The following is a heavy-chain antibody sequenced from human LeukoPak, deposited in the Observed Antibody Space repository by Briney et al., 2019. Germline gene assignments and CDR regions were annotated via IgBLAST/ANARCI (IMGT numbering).Heavy chain of an antibody. CDR2: IRYDGSNK. CDR3: ANRGKRYSSSWYLIDY. J-gene: IGHJ4*02. D-gene: IGHD6-13*01. V-gene: IGHV3-30*02. CDR1: GFTFSSYG. Sequence: PGGSLRLSCAASGFTFSSYGMHWVRQAPGKGLEWVAFIRYDGSNKYYADSVKGRFTISRDNSKNTLYLQMNSLRAEDTAVYYCANRGKRYSSSWYLIDYWGQGTLVTVSS.